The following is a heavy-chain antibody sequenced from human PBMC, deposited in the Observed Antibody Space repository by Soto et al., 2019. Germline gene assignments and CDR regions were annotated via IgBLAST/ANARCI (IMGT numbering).Heavy chain of an antibody. CDR3: ARGRYCSGGRCFFDP. J-gene: IGHJ5*02. V-gene: IGHV3-23*01. D-gene: IGHD2-15*01. CDR1: GFTFSSYA. CDR2: ISGSGGST. Sequence: EVQLLESGGGLVQPGGSLRLSCAASGFTFSSYAMSWVRQAPGKGLEWVSTISGSGGSTYYADSVKGRFTISRDNSKNTLYLQMNSLRAEDTAVYYCARGRYCSGGRCFFDPWGQGTLVTVSS.